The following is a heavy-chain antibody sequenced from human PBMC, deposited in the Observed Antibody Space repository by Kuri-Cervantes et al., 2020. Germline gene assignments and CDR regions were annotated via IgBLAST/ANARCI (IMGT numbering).Heavy chain of an antibody. V-gene: IGHV3-66*01. Sequence: GGSLRLSCAASGFTVSSNYMSWVRQAPGKGLEWVSVIYSGGSTYYADSVKGRFTISRDNSKNTLYLQMNSLRAEDTAVYYCARDAPYSSSWYSVRYYYYDMDVWGQGTTVTVSS. J-gene: IGHJ6*02. CDR2: IYSGGST. D-gene: IGHD6-13*01. CDR1: GFTVSSNY. CDR3: ARDAPYSSSWYSVRYYYYDMDV.